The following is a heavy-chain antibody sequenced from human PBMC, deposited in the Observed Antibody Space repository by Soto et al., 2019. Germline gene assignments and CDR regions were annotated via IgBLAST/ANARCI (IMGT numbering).Heavy chain of an antibody. CDR1: GYTFTGYY. J-gene: IGHJ5*02. D-gene: IGHD3-10*01. CDR2: INPNSGGT. Sequence: ASVKVSCKASGYTFTGYYMHWVRQAPGQGLEWMGWINPNSGGTNYAQKFQGWVTMTRDTSISTAYMELSGLRSDDTAVYYCARARTYYYGSGSYFNLLYNWFDPWGQGTLVTVSS. CDR3: ARARTYYYGSGSYFNLLYNWFDP. V-gene: IGHV1-2*04.